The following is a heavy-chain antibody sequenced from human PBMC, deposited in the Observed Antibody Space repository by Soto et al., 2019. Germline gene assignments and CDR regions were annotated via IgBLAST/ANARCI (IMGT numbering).Heavy chain of an antibody. J-gene: IGHJ5*02. CDR3: ARVPGP. V-gene: IGHV4-59*12. CDR2: IYHSGST. Sequence: SETLSLTCTVSGGSITNYYWNWIRQPPGKGLEWIGYIYHSGSTYYNPSLKSRVTISVDRSKNQFSLKLSSVTAADTAVYYCARVPGPWGQGTLVTVSS. D-gene: IGHD7-27*01. CDR1: GGSITNYY.